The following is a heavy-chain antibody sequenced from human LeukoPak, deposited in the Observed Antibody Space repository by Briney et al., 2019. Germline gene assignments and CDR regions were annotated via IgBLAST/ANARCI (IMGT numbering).Heavy chain of an antibody. D-gene: IGHD3-10*01. Sequence: GGSLRLSCAASGFTFSSYSMNWVRQAPGKGLEWVSYISSSSSTIYYADSVKGRFTISRDNAKNSLYLQMNSLRAEDTAVYYCARGRDYYGSGSYIDAFDIWGQGTMVTVSS. CDR2: ISSSSSTI. J-gene: IGHJ3*02. V-gene: IGHV3-48*04. CDR1: GFTFSSYS. CDR3: ARGRDYYGSGSYIDAFDI.